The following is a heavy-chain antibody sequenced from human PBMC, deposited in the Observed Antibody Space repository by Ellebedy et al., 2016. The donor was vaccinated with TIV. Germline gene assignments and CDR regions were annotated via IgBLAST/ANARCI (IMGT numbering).Heavy chain of an antibody. CDR1: GFSLSTSGMC. V-gene: IGHV2-70*17. Sequence: SGPTLVKPTQTLTLTCTFSGFSLSTSGMCVSWIRQPSGKALEWLARIDWDDDEFYTTSLKTRLTISKDTSKNQVVLRMTNMDPEDTATYYCARMIRSVARKSSSSTDYGMDVWGLGTTVTVSS. D-gene: IGHD6-19*01. CDR2: IDWDDDE. CDR3: ARMIRSVARKSSSSTDYGMDV. J-gene: IGHJ6*02.